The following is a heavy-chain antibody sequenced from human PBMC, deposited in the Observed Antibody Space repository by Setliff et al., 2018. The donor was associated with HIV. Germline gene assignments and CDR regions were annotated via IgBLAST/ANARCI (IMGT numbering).Heavy chain of an antibody. CDR2: INHGGSN. D-gene: IGHD2-15*01. CDR3: AREGLWNCRGGTCNDGLDI. J-gene: IGHJ3*02. CDR1: GESLSPYY. V-gene: IGHV4-34*10. Sequence: LSLTCAVYGESLSPYYWSWIRQPPGKGLEWIGEINHGGSNNYNPSLKSRVTMSLDTSKRQFSLKLTSVTAADTAVYYCAREGLWNCRGGTCNDGLDIWGQGTKVTVSS.